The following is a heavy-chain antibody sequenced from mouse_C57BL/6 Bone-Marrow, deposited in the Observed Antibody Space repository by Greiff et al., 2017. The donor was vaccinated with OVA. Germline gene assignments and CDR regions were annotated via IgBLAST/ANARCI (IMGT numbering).Heavy chain of an antibody. CDR3: ARINYWYFDV. Sequence: DVMLVESGGGLVKPGGSLKLSCAASGFPFSDYGMHWVRQAPEKGLEWVAYISSGSSTIYYADTVKGRFTISRDNAKNTLFLQMTSLRSEDTARYYCARINYWYFDVWGTGTTVTVSS. J-gene: IGHJ1*03. CDR1: GFPFSDYG. V-gene: IGHV5-17*01. CDR2: ISSGSSTI.